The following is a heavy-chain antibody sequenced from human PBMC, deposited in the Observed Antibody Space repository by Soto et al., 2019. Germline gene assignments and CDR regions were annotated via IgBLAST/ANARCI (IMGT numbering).Heavy chain of an antibody. V-gene: IGHV3-30-3*01. CDR1: GFTFSSYA. CDR2: ISYDGSNK. J-gene: IGHJ6*02. D-gene: IGHD6-19*01. Sequence: QVQLVESGGGVVQPGRSLRLSCAASGFTFSSYAMHWVRQAPGKGLEWVAVISYDGSNKYYADSVKGRFTISRDNSKNTLYLQINGLSAEDTAVYYCAREWWLVISVGYGMDVWGQGTTVTVSS. CDR3: AREWWLVISVGYGMDV.